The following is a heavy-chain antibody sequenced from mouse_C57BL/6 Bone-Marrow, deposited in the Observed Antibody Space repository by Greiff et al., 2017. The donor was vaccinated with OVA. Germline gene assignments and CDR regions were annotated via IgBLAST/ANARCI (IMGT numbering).Heavy chain of an antibody. CDR1: GYTFTSYW. J-gene: IGHJ3*01. CDR3: ARRSYDGYWCAY. Sequence: QVQLQQPGAELVKPGASVKLSCKASGYTFTSYWMQWVKQRPGQGLEWIGEIDPSDSYTNYNQKFKGKATLTVDTSSSTAYMQLSSLTSEDSAVYYCARRSYDGYWCAYWGQGTLVTVSA. CDR2: IDPSDSYT. D-gene: IGHD2-3*01. V-gene: IGHV1-50*01.